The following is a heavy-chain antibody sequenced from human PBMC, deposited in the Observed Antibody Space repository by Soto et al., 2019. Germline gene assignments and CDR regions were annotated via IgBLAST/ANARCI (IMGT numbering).Heavy chain of an antibody. D-gene: IGHD2-8*01. CDR2: ISSSSSYI. CDR3: ARDSPVLMVFSGSSFHYYGMDV. Sequence: GWSLRLSCAASGFTFSSYSMNWVRQAPGKGLEWVSSISSSSSYIYYADSVKGRFTISRDNAKNSLYLQMSGLRVEDTAVYYCARDSPVLMVFSGSSFHYYGMDVWGQGTTVTVTS. V-gene: IGHV3-21*01. CDR1: GFTFSSYS. J-gene: IGHJ6*02.